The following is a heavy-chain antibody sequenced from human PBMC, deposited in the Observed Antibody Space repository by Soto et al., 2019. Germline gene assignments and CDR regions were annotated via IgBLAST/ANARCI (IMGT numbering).Heavy chain of an antibody. CDR3: ARLNPIAAAFDY. V-gene: IGHV3-64*01. J-gene: IGHJ4*02. CDR1: GFTFSYYA. D-gene: IGHD6-13*01. CDR2: ISSNGGST. Sequence: EVQLVESGGGLVQPGGSLRLSCAAPGFTFSYYAMHWVRQAPGMGLEYVSAISSNGGSTYYANSVKGRFTISRDNSKNTLYLQMGSLRAEDMAVYYCARLNPIAAAFDYWGQGTLVTVSS.